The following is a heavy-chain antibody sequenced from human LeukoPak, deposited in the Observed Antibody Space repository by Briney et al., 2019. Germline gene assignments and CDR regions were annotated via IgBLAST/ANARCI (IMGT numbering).Heavy chain of an antibody. CDR1: GFTFSSYA. CDR3: AKYLKGSGYFDY. J-gene: IGHJ4*02. D-gene: IGHD3-22*01. CDR2: ISGSGGST. V-gene: IGHV3-23*01. Sequence: GGSLRLSCAAFGFTFSSYAMSWVRQAPGKGLEWVSAISGSGGSTYYADSVKGRFTVPRDNSKNTLYLQMNSLRAEDTAVYYCAKYLKGSGYFDYWGQGTLVTVSS.